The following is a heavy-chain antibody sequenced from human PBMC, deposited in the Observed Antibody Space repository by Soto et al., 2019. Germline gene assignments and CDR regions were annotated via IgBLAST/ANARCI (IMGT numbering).Heavy chain of an antibody. Sequence: QVQLVQSGAEVKKPGASVKVSCKASGYTFISYGIAWVRQAPGQGLEWMAWISPNSGNTNYAQKFQGRVTVTTETPTNTAYMELRSLRSDDTAVYYCARRPPFSHGNFGTYFFDFWGQGTLVTVSS. CDR3: ARRPPFSHGNFGTYFFDF. V-gene: IGHV1-18*01. D-gene: IGHD4-17*01. J-gene: IGHJ4*02. CDR1: GYTFISYG. CDR2: ISPNSGNT.